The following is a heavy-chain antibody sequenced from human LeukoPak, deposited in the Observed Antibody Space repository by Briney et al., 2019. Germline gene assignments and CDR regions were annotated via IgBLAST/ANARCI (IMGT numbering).Heavy chain of an antibody. J-gene: IGHJ3*02. Sequence: SETLSLTCTVSGGSISSYYWSWIRQPPGKGLEWIGYIYYSGSTNYNPSLKSRVTISVDTSKNQFSLKLSSVTAADAAVYYRARHNVDAFDIWGQGTMVTVSS. V-gene: IGHV4-59*08. CDR3: ARHNVDAFDI. CDR1: GGSISSYY. CDR2: IYYSGST.